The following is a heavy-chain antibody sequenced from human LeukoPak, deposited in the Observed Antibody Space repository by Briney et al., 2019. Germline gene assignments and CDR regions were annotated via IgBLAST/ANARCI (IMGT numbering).Heavy chain of an antibody. J-gene: IGHJ4*02. V-gene: IGHV3-13*04. CDR1: GFAFSTYD. CDR2: IGVAGDT. CDR3: ARERRGSFDY. D-gene: IGHD1-1*01. Sequence: GGSLRLSCAASGFAFSTYDMHWVRQATGKGLEWVSAIGVAGDTYYPGSVKGRFTISRENAKNSLYLQMNSLRAGDTAVYYCARERRGSFDYWGQGTLVTVSS.